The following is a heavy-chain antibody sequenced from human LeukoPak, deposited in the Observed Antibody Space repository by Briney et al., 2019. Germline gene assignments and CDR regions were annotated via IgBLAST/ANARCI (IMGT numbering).Heavy chain of an antibody. V-gene: IGHV3-21*01. CDR1: GFTFSSYS. CDR3: ARELPDDYGGPFDY. J-gene: IGHJ4*02. D-gene: IGHD4-23*01. CDR2: ISSSSYI. Sequence: PGGSLRLSCAASGFTFSSYSMDWVRQAPGKGLEWVSSISSSSYIYYADSVKGRFTISRDNAKNSLYLQMNSLRAEDTAVYYCARELPDDYGGPFDYWGQGTLVTVSS.